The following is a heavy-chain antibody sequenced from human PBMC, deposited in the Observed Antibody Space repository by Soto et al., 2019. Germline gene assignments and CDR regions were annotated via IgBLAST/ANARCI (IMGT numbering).Heavy chain of an antibody. CDR1: GYTFTSYD. CDR3: ARVRDRYYGMDV. V-gene: IGHV1-2*04. CDR2: MNPNSGGT. J-gene: IGHJ6*02. Sequence: GASVKVSCKASGYTFTSYDINWVRQATGQGLEWMGWMNPNSGGTNYAQKFQGWVTMTRDTSISTAYMELSRLRSDGTAVYYCARVRDRYYGMDVWGQGTTVTVSS.